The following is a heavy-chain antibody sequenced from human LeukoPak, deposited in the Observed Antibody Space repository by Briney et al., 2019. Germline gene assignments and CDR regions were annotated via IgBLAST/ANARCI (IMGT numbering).Heavy chain of an antibody. D-gene: IGHD1-26*01. Sequence: PGTSLRLSCAASGFPFSDYGMYWVRQAPGKGLEWLAVISHDGSNKHYADSVKGRFTISRDNSKNTLYLQMNSLRAEDTAVYYCAKGPIVRFDYWGQGTLVTVSS. CDR2: ISHDGSNK. V-gene: IGHV3-30*18. CDR3: AKGPIVRFDY. J-gene: IGHJ4*02. CDR1: GFPFSDYG.